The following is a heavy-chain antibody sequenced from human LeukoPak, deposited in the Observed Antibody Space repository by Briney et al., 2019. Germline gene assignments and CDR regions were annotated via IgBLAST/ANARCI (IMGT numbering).Heavy chain of an antibody. Sequence: PTGRSLRLSCVVSGFSFGTYSMHWARQVPGKGLEWVAVIWYDGSNEDYADSVKGRFTISRDNSKNTLYLQMNSLRVEDTAVYYCAREMAVWGQGALVTVSS. CDR1: GFSFGTYS. J-gene: IGHJ4*02. CDR3: AREMAV. V-gene: IGHV3-33*01. D-gene: IGHD2-8*01. CDR2: IWYDGSNE.